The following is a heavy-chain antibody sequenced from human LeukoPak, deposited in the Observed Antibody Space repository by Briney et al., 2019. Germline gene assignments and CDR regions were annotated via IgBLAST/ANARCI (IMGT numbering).Heavy chain of an antibody. D-gene: IGHD3-22*01. CDR2: IYYSGST. V-gene: IGHV4-59*08. Sequence: SETLSLTCTVSGGSISSYYWSWIRQPPGKGLEWIGYIYYSGSTNYNPSLKSRVTISVDTSKNQFSLKLSSVTAADTAVYYCAREYGSSGYYVDYWGQGTLVTVSS. CDR3: AREYGSSGYYVDY. J-gene: IGHJ4*02. CDR1: GGSISSYY.